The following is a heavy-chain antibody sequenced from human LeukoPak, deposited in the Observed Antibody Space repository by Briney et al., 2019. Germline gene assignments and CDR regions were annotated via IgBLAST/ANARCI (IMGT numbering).Heavy chain of an antibody. CDR3: AKLYYDFWSGYYTGLNDDY. Sequence: GGSLRLSCAASGFTFSSYGMHWVRQAPGKGLEWVAVIWYDGSNKYYADSVKGRFTISRDNSKNTLYLQMNSLRAEDTAVYYCAKLYYDFWSGYYTGLNDDYWGQGTLVTVSS. CDR1: GFTFSSYG. J-gene: IGHJ4*02. V-gene: IGHV3-30*02. D-gene: IGHD3-3*01. CDR2: IWYDGSNK.